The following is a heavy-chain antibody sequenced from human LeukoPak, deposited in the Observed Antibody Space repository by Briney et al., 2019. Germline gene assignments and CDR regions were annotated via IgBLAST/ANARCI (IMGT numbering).Heavy chain of an antibody. J-gene: IGHJ4*02. Sequence: GGSLRLSCAASGFTFSSHWMHWVRQTPGKGLVWVSRISSDASTTNYADSVKGRFTISRDNAKNTLYLQMVSLRAEDTAVYYCARETTAPGNYFDSWGQGTLVTVSS. CDR3: ARETTAPGNYFDS. V-gene: IGHV3-74*01. CDR1: GFTFSSHW. D-gene: IGHD4-17*01. CDR2: ISSDASTT.